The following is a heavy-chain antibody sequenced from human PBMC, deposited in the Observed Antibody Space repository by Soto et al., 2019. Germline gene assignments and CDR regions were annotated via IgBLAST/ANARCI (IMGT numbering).Heavy chain of an antibody. CDR3: AKVASPHVPVLDY. J-gene: IGHJ4*02. CDR2: ISWNSGSI. CDR1: GFTFSNYA. Sequence: GGSLRLSCAASGFTFSNYAMSWVRQAPGKGLEWVSCISWNSGSICYADSVKGRFTISRDNAKNSLYLQMNSLRAEDTALYYCAKVASPHVPVLDYWGQGTLVTVSS. V-gene: IGHV3-9*01. D-gene: IGHD1-26*01.